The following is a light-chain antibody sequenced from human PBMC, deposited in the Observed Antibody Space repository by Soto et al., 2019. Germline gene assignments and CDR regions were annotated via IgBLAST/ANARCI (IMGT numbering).Light chain of an antibody. CDR1: SSDVGGYNY. CDR2: DVN. CDR3: CSYAGSYTLV. V-gene: IGLV2-11*01. J-gene: IGLJ3*02. Sequence: QSALTQPRSVSGSPGQSVTISCTGTSSDVGGYNYVSWYQQHPGKAPKVMIYDVNKRPSGVPDRFSGSKSRNTASLTISGLQAEDEADYYCCSYAGSYTLVFGGGTK.